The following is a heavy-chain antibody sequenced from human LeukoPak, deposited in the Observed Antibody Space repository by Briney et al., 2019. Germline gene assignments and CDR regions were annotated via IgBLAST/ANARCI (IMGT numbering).Heavy chain of an antibody. J-gene: IGHJ4*02. CDR3: ARGQTADYYDSSGYYHFDY. Sequence: SETLSLTCTVSGGSISSSSYYWGWIRQPPGKGLEWIGNIYYSGSTYYNPSLKSRVTISVDTSKNQFSLKLSSVTAADTAVYYCARGQTADYYDSSGYYHFDYWGQGTLVTVSS. CDR2: IYYSGST. CDR1: GGSISSSSYY. D-gene: IGHD3-22*01. V-gene: IGHV4-39*07.